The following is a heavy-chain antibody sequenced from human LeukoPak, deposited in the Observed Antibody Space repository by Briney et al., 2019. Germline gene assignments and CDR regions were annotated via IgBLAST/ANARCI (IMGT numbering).Heavy chain of an antibody. V-gene: IGHV4-30-2*01. J-gene: IGHJ2*01. Sequence: SQTQSLTCTVSGGSISSGGYYWSWIRQPPGKGLEWIGYIYHSGSTYYNPSLKSRVTISVDRSKNQFSLKLSSVTAADTAVYYCARSIAAAGTHFWYFDLWGRGTLVTVSS. CDR2: IYHSGST. CDR3: ARSIAAAGTHFWYFDL. D-gene: IGHD6-13*01. CDR1: GGSISSGGYY.